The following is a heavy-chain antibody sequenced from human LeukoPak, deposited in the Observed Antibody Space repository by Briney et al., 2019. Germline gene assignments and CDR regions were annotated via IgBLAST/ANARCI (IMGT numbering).Heavy chain of an antibody. CDR2: MNPNSGNS. V-gene: IGHV1-8*03. D-gene: IGHD6-19*01. Sequence: ASVTVSFTASGYTFTNFEVNWVRQAAGQGLEWMGWMNPNSGNSGFAQKFQGRVTITSDNSISTAYMEVSGLTPDDTAVYFCARVAPQWLAPIDYWGQGTLVIVSS. CDR1: GYTFTNFE. J-gene: IGHJ4*02. CDR3: ARVAPQWLAPIDY.